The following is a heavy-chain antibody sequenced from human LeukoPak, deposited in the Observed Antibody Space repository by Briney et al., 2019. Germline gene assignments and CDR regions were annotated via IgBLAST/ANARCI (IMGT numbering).Heavy chain of an antibody. V-gene: IGHV2-70*11. J-gene: IGHJ6*02. CDR2: IDWDDDK. CDR1: GFSLSTSGMC. Sequence: MQSGPALVKPTQTLTLTCTFSGFSLSTSGMCVSWIRQPPGKALEWLARIDWDDDKYYSTSLKTRLTISKDTSKNQVVLTMTNMDPVDTATYYCARIKSTYGYYYYGMDVWGQGTTVTVSS. D-gene: IGHD2-8*01. CDR3: ARIKSTYGYYYYGMDV.